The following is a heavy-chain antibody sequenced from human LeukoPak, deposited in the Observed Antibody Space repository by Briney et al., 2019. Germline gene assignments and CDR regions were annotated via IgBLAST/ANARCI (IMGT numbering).Heavy chain of an antibody. Sequence: PSETLSLTCTVSSGSISSYYWSWIRQPPGKGLEWIGYIHTSGSTNYNPSLKSRVTISVDTSKNQFSLKLSSVTAADTAVYYCARVGYCSSTSCYREFDYWGQGTLVTVSS. CDR2: IHTSGST. J-gene: IGHJ4*02. CDR1: SGSISSYY. D-gene: IGHD2-2*03. V-gene: IGHV4-4*09. CDR3: ARVGYCSSTSCYREFDY.